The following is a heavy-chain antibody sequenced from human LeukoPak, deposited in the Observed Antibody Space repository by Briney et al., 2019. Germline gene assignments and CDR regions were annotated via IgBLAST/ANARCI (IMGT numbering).Heavy chain of an antibody. J-gene: IGHJ6*03. CDR2: INPNSGGT. CDR3: ARVHHSGYDYYYYYMDV. Sequence: ASVKVSCKASGYTFTGYYMHWVRQAPGLGLEWMGWINPNSGGTNYAQKFQGRVTMTRNTSISTAYMELSSLRSEDTAVYYCARVHHSGYDYYYYYMDVWGKGTTVTISS. D-gene: IGHD5-12*01. CDR1: GYTFTGYY. V-gene: IGHV1-2*02.